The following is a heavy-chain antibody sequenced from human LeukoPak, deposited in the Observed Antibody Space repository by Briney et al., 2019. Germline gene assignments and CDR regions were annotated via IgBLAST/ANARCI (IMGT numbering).Heavy chain of an antibody. Sequence: SETLSLTCTVSGDSVSSTSYHWGWIRQPLGKGLEWLANIHYSGTAHYNPSLNSRVSMSVDTSKNQFSLKLTSVTAADTAVYYCGRRTVVAGGWLDSWGQGTLVTVSS. CDR3: GRRTVVAGGWLDS. D-gene: IGHD6-19*01. J-gene: IGHJ5*01. CDR1: GDSVSSTSYH. CDR2: IHYSGTA. V-gene: IGHV4-39*01.